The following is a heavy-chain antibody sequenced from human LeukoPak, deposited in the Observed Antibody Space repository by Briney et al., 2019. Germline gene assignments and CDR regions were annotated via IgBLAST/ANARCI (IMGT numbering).Heavy chain of an antibody. CDR2: ISWNSGSI. J-gene: IGHJ4*02. V-gene: IGHV3-9*01. CDR1: GFTFDDYA. D-gene: IGHD3-9*01. Sequence: GGSLRLSCAASGFTFDDYAMHWVRQAPGKGLEWVSGISWNSGSIGYADSVKGRFTISRDNAKNSLYLQMNSLRAEDTALYYCAKVFDWSPWGFDYWGQGTLVTVSS. CDR3: AKVFDWSPWGFDY.